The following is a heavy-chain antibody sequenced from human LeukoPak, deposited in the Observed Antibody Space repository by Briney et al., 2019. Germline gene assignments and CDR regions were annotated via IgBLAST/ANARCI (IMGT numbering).Heavy chain of an antibody. D-gene: IGHD3-22*01. CDR1: RFTFSSCC. V-gene: IGHV3-74*01. CDR2: INSDGSTT. CDR3: ARATYYYDSSGYRAIKSFDY. J-gene: IGHJ4*02. Sequence: GGSLRLSCGSWRFTFSSCCMLGVPQAPGKGLVWVSRINSDGSTTTYADSVKGRFTISRDNAKDTLYLQMTSLRTEDTAVYYCARATYYYDSSGYRAIKSFDYWGQGTLVTVSS.